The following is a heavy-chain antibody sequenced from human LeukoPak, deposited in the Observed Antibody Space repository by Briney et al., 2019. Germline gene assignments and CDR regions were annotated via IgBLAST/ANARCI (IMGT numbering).Heavy chain of an antibody. CDR1: GGSISSYY. CDR3: ARVSGATITTYYGIDV. CDR2: ISYSGST. D-gene: IGHD5-24*01. V-gene: IGHV4-59*01. Sequence: SETLSLTCTVSGGSISSYYWSWIRQPPGKGLEWIGHISYSGSTNYNPSLNSRLIISIDTSANQFSLKLSSVTAADTAVYYCARVSGATITTYYGIDVWGQGTTVTVSS. J-gene: IGHJ6*02.